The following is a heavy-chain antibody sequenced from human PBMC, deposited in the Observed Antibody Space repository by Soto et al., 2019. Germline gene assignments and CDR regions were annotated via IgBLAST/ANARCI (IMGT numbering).Heavy chain of an antibody. V-gene: IGHV4-4*02. D-gene: IGHD6-19*01. CDR3: ARDTGWGLGY. J-gene: IGHJ4*02. CDR1: GDSINSNYC. Sequence: QVQLQESGPGLVRPSGTLSLTCAVSGDSINSNYCWTWVRQPPGKGLEWLAEIYYSGGTSYNPSLKSRVTISMDKSKNPFSLNLTSVTAADTAMYYCARDTGWGLGYWGQGTLVTVSS. CDR2: IYYSGGT.